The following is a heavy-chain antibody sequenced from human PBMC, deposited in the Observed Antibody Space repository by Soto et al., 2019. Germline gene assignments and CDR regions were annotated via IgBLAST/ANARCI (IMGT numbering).Heavy chain of an antibody. CDR3: AREGGYSGYDRGIIDY. V-gene: IGHV1-69*13. CDR1: GGTFSSYA. D-gene: IGHD5-12*01. CDR2: IIPIFGTA. Sequence: SVKVSCKASGGTFSSYAISWVRQAPGQGLEWMGGIIPIFGTANYAQKFQGRVTITADESTSTAYMELSSLRSEDTAVYYCAREGGYSGYDRGIIDYWGQGTLVTVSS. J-gene: IGHJ4*02.